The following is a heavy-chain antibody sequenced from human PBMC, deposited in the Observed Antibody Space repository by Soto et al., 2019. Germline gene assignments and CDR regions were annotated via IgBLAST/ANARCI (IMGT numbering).Heavy chain of an antibody. CDR3: ARDQGRTVTRGDWFDP. J-gene: IGHJ5*02. Sequence: QVQLVESGGGVVQPGRSLRLSCAASGFVFSTYAMHWVRQAPGKGLEWVAVISYDGSDIYYGDSGKGRFTISRDNSRNTLYLEMNSLQPEDTAVFYCARDQGRTVTRGDWFDPWGQGTLVTVSS. V-gene: IGHV3-30-3*01. CDR2: ISYDGSDI. CDR1: GFVFSTYA. D-gene: IGHD6-19*01.